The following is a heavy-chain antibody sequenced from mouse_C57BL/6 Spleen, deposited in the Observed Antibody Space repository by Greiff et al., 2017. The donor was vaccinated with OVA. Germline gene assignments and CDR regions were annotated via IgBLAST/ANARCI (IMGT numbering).Heavy chain of an antibody. J-gene: IGHJ1*03. V-gene: IGHV1-18*01. CDR2: INPNNGGT. CDR3: ARYLYGSTYWYFDV. D-gene: IGHD1-1*01. Sequence: VQLKESGPELVKPGASVKIPCKASGYTFTDYNMDWVKQSHGKSLEWIGDINPNNGGTIYNQKFKGKATLTVDKSSSTAYMELRSLTSEDTAVYYCARYLYGSTYWYFDVWGTGTTVTVSS. CDR1: GYTFTDYN.